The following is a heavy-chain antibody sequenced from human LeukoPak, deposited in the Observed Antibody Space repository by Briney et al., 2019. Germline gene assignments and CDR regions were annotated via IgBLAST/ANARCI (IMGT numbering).Heavy chain of an antibody. J-gene: IGHJ5*02. CDR3: AKVKGPRGHGSGSYDP. CDR1: GFTFSSYA. Sequence: GGSLRLSCAASGFTFSSYAMSWVRQAPGKGLEWVSAISGRGGSTYYADSVKGRFTISRDNSKNTLYLQMNSLRAEDTAVYYCAKVKGPRGHGSGSYDPWGQGTLVTVSS. CDR2: ISGRGGST. D-gene: IGHD3-10*01. V-gene: IGHV3-23*01.